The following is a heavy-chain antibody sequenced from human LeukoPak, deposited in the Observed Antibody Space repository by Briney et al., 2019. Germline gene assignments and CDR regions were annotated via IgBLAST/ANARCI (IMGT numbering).Heavy chain of an antibody. V-gene: IGHV3-11*04. J-gene: IGHJ4*02. CDR1: GFIFSEYY. CDR2: IKGTGLTT. CDR3: ARDYRLLWFGESRAYFDY. Sequence: GGSLRLSCSASGFIFSEYYMTWIRQAPGKGLEWVSTIKGTGLTTYYADSVKGRFTISRDNAKNSLYLQMNSLRAEDTAVYYCARDYRLLWFGESRAYFDYWGQGTLVTVSS. D-gene: IGHD3-10*01.